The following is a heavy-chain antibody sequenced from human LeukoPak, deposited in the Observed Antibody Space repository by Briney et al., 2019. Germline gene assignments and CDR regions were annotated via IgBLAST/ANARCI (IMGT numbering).Heavy chain of an antibody. CDR2: IYHSGST. CDR3: ARDQATSAYCGGDCYSGFDY. D-gene: IGHD2-21*02. Sequence: SETLSLTCAVSGGSISSSNWWSWVRQPPGKGLEWIGEIYHSGSTNYNPSLKSRVTISVDKSKNQFFLKLSSVTAADTAVYYCARDQATSAYCGGDCYSGFDYWGQGTLVTVSS. CDR1: GGSISSSNW. V-gene: IGHV4-4*02. J-gene: IGHJ4*02.